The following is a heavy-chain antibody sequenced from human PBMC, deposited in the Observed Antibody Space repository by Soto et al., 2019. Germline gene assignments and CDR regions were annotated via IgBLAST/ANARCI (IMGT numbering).Heavy chain of an antibody. CDR3: ARSSSGSYYNHFDY. Sequence: SETVSLTCAVYGGSFSGYYWSWIRQPPGKGLEWIGEINHSGSTNYNPSLKSRVTISVDTSKNQFSLKLSSVTAADTAVYYCARSSSGSYYNHFDYWGQGTLVTVSS. V-gene: IGHV4-34*01. CDR1: GGSFSGYY. CDR2: INHSGST. D-gene: IGHD3-10*01. J-gene: IGHJ4*02.